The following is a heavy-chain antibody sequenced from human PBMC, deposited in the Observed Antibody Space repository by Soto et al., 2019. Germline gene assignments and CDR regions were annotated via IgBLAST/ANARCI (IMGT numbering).Heavy chain of an antibody. V-gene: IGHV1-18*01. J-gene: IGHJ3*02. CDR2: ISAYNGNT. D-gene: IGHD4-17*01. CDR1: GHTFTSYG. Sequence: VASVKVSFKASGHTFTSYGISWLRQAPGQGLEWMGWISAYNGNTNYAQKLQGRVTMTTDTSTSTAYMELRSLRSDDTAVYYCARDRSNSYYGGNSDAFDIWGQGTMVTVSS. CDR3: ARDRSNSYYGGNSDAFDI.